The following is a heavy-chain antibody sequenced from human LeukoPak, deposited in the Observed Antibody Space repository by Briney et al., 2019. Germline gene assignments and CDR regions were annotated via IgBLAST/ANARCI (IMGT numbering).Heavy chain of an antibody. V-gene: IGHV3-30-3*02. CDR3: AKPPGSFDY. CDR2: ISDNGRSK. Sequence: GGSLRLSCEASKFNFSNYAMHWVRQAPGKGLEWVAIISDNGRSKFSAGSVKGRFTISRDNSKNTLYLQMNSLRAEDTAVYYCAKPPGSFDYWGQGTLVTVSS. CDR1: KFNFSNYA. J-gene: IGHJ4*02.